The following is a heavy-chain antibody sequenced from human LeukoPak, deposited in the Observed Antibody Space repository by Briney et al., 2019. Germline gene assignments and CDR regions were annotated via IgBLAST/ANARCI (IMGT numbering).Heavy chain of an antibody. Sequence: SETLSLTCTVSGGSISSYCWSWIRQPAGKGLEWIGRIYTSGSTNYNPSLKSRVTMSVDTSKNQFSLKLSSVTAADTAVYYCARDGANQVVTAISPSYGMDVWGQGTTVTVSS. CDR3: ARDGANQVVTAISPSYGMDV. D-gene: IGHD2-21*02. V-gene: IGHV4-4*07. CDR2: IYTSGST. CDR1: GGSISSYC. J-gene: IGHJ6*02.